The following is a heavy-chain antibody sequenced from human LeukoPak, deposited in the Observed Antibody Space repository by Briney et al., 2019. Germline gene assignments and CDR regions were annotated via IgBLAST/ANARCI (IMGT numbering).Heavy chain of an antibody. CDR1: GGTFSSYA. D-gene: IGHD3-10*01. CDR2: IIPILGIA. V-gene: IGHV1-69*04. CDR3: ARVMSEGGFGNRLYYFDY. Sequence: SVKVSCKASGGTFSSYAISWVRQAPGQGLEWMGRIIPILGIANYAQKFQGRATITADKSTSTAYMELSSLRSEDTAVYYCARVMSEGGFGNRLYYFDYWGQGTLVTVSS. J-gene: IGHJ4*02.